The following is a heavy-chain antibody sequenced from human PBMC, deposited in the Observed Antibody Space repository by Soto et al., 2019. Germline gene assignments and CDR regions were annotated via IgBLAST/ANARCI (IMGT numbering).Heavy chain of an antibody. D-gene: IGHD4-17*01. CDR1: WYTPNEVA. V-gene: IGHV1-24*01. J-gene: IGHJ5*02. CDR3: TTYHGDYNFDH. CDR2: FDPDEAET. Sequence: ASVKVSFQVFWYTPNEVALHWVGQAPGKGLEWLGGFDPDEAETIYAQHFQGRVTMTEDTSTDTVYMELSSLRSEDTALYFCTTYHGDYNFDHWGQGTLVTVSS.